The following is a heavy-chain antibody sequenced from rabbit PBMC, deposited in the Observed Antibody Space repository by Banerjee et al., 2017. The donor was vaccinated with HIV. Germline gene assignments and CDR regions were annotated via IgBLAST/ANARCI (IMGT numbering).Heavy chain of an antibody. D-gene: IGHD8-1*01. CDR2: IYTGSGST. CDR1: GFSFSSSYW. Sequence: QEQLVESGGGLVKPEGSLTLTCTASGFSFSSSYWICWVRQAPGKGLEWIACIYTGSGSTDYASWAKGRFTISKTSSTTVTLQMTSLTAADTATYSCARSMGGAAGSYHTPFNLWGQGTLVTVS. V-gene: IGHV1S45*01. J-gene: IGHJ4*01. CDR3: ARSMGGAAGSYHTPFNL.